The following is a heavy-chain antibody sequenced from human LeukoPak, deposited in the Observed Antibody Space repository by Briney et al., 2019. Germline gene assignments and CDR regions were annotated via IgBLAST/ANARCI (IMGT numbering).Heavy chain of an antibody. CDR3: ARGPSGYHNT. CDR2: INWNGGST. V-gene: IGHV3-20*04. Sequence: GGSLRLSCAASGFTFDDYGMSWVRQAPGKGLEWVSGINWNGGSTGYADSVKGRFTISRDNAKNTLYLQMNSLRAEDTAVYYCARGPSGYHNTGGQGTLVTVSS. D-gene: IGHD5-12*01. J-gene: IGHJ4*02. CDR1: GFTFDDYG.